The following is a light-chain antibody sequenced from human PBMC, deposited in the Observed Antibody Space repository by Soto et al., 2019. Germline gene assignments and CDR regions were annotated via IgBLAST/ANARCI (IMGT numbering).Light chain of an antibody. V-gene: IGKV3-15*01. CDR3: QQYNNWYT. J-gene: IGKJ2*01. Sequence: EVLMTQSPATLSVSPGERATLSCRASQSVSNNLAWYQQKPGQALRLLIYGASTRATGIPARFSGSGSGTEFTLTISSLQSEDFAVYYCQQYNNWYTFGQGTKLEIK. CDR1: QSVSNN. CDR2: GAS.